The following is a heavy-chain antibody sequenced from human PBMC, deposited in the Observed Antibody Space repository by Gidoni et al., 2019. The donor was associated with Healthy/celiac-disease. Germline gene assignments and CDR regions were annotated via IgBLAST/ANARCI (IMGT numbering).Heavy chain of an antibody. CDR3: ANVCFWSSDSSGYSPFDY. J-gene: IGHJ4*02. D-gene: IGHD3-22*01. V-gene: IGHV3-23*01. Sequence: FTVSSYAMSWVRQALGKGLEWVSAISGSGGSTYYAESVKGRFTISRVNTKNTQYLQMISLRAEDTAGYYCANVCFWSSDSSGYSPFDYWGQGTLVTVSS. CDR2: ISGSGGST. CDR1: FTVSSYA.